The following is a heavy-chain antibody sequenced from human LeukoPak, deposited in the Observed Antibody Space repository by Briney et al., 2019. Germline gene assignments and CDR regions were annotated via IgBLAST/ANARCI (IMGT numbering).Heavy chain of an antibody. D-gene: IGHD3-16*01. CDR1: GGSISSSSYY. CDR2: IYYSGST. Sequence: SETLSLTCTVSGGSISSSSYYWGWIRQPPGKGLEWIGYIYYSGSTNYNPSLKSRVTMSVDTSKNQFSLKLSSVTAADTAVYYCARDVIKRLGELDYWGQGTLVTVSS. V-gene: IGHV4-39*07. CDR3: ARDVIKRLGELDY. J-gene: IGHJ4*02.